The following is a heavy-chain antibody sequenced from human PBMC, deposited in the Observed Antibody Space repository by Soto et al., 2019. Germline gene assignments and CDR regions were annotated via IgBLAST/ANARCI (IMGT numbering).Heavy chain of an antibody. CDR1: GYSFTSNW. V-gene: IGHV5-51*01. J-gene: IGHJ4*02. CDR3: ARPSGYSGAY. Sequence: GESLKISCKGSGYSFTSNWIAWVRQMPGKGLEWMGIIYPADSDTRYSPSFQGQVTISADKSTSTAYLQWSSLKASDTAIYYCARPSGYSGAYWGQGTLVTVSS. CDR2: IYPADSDT. D-gene: IGHD5-12*01.